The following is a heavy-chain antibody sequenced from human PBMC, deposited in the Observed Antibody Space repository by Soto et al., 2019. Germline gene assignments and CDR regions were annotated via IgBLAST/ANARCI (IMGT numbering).Heavy chain of an antibody. Sequence: GGSLRLSCAASGFTVSSNYMSWVRQAPGKGLEWVSVIYSGGSTYYADSVKGRFTISRDNSKNTLYLQMNSLRAEDTAVYYCARDSRMSSSSYYYGMDVWGQGTTVTVSS. CDR1: GFTVSSNY. D-gene: IGHD6-6*01. CDR2: IYSGGST. CDR3: ARDSRMSSSSYYYGMDV. V-gene: IGHV3-53*01. J-gene: IGHJ6*02.